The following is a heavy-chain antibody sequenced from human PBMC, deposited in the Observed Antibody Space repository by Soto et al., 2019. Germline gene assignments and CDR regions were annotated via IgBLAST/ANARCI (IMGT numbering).Heavy chain of an antibody. V-gene: IGHV4-59*08. Sequence: TDTLSHTRPVTSGSICRNYSGWIRQPPGKGLEWIGYIYYSGSTNYNPSLKSRVTISVDTSKNQLSLKLSSVTAADTAVYYCARRYGYYFDYWGQGTLVTVS. J-gene: IGHJ4*02. D-gene: IGHD4-17*01. CDR3: ARRYGYYFDY. CDR2: IYYSGST. CDR1: SGSICRNY.